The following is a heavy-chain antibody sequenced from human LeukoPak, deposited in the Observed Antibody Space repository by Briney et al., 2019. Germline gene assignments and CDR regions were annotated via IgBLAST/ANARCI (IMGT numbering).Heavy chain of an antibody. CDR2: IDWDDDK. CDR1: GFSLSTSGMC. D-gene: IGHD3-10*01. V-gene: IGHV2-70*11. CDR3: ARIAYGSGSYGFYYMDV. Sequence: ESGPTLVNPTQTLTLTCTFSGFSLSTSGMCVSWIRQPPGKALEWLARIDWDDDKYYSTSLKTRLTISKDTSKNQVVLTMTNMDPVDTATYYCARIAYGSGSYGFYYMDVWGKGTTVTISS. J-gene: IGHJ6*03.